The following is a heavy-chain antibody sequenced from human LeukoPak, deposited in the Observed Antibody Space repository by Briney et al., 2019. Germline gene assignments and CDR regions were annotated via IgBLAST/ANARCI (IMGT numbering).Heavy chain of an antibody. V-gene: IGHV1-18*01. D-gene: IGHD2-15*01. CDR1: GYTFISYG. CDR2: ISANKGDT. CDR3: ARADIIVVAGATPVGSAFEY. J-gene: IGHJ4*02. Sequence: GASVKVSCKTSGYTFISYGISWLRQAPGQGVEWMGWISANKGDTEYAQKFQGRLTVTRDTSTRTAYMDLKRLKSDGTAVYYCARADIIVVAGATPVGSAFEYWGQGTLITVS.